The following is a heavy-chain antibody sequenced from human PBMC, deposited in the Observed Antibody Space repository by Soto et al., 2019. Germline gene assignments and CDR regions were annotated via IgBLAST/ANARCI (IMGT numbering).Heavy chain of an antibody. V-gene: IGHV4-31*03. CDR2: IYFSGST. Sequence: LSLTCTVSGGSVTSGTYYWSWIRQHPGKGLEWIGYIYFSGSTYYNPSLKSRVTISLDTSQNQFTLDLTSMTAADTALYYCATAPYSSSWYDHWGQGTLVTDSS. D-gene: IGHD6-13*01. CDR1: GGSVTSGTYY. J-gene: IGHJ5*02. CDR3: ATAPYSSSWYDH.